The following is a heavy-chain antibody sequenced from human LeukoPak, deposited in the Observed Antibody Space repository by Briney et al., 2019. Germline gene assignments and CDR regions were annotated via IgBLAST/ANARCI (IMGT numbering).Heavy chain of an antibody. V-gene: IGHV3-23*01. CDR1: GFTFYNYA. CDR3: NPDYDYVPA. Sequence: GGSLRLSCAASGFTFYNYAMMWVRQAPGRGLEWVSAIRGSGGGTEYADSVKDRFTISRDNAKNSLYLQMNSLRAEDTAVYYCNPDYDYVPAWGQGTLVTVSS. J-gene: IGHJ4*02. D-gene: IGHD3-16*01. CDR2: IRGSGGGT.